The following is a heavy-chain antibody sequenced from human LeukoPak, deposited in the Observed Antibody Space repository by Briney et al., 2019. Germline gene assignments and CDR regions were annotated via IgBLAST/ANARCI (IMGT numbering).Heavy chain of an antibody. Sequence: GTLRLSCVASGLTFSSYDMSWVRQAPGKGLGWVSRISYGGGSTYYADSMKGRFTISRNNAKNTLYLQMNSLRAEDTAIYYCARRQSQWVTYGTYYYYMDVWGKGTTVTISS. CDR3: ARRQSQWVTYGTYYYYMDV. J-gene: IGHJ6*03. D-gene: IGHD1-26*01. CDR1: GLTFSSYD. V-gene: IGHV3-23*01. CDR2: ISYGGGST.